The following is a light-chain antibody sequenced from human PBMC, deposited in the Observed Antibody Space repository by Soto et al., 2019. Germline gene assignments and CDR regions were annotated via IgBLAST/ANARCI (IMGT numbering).Light chain of an antibody. J-gene: IGKJ1*01. Sequence: DIQMTQSPSTLCAFLGDRVTITCRASQRISSWWAWYQQKPGKAPKFLIYDGSTLESGVPARFSGSGSGTEFTLTISSLQPDDFGTYFCQQYDSYPWTFGQGTKVDIK. CDR1: QRISSW. V-gene: IGKV1-5*01. CDR3: QQYDSYPWT. CDR2: DGS.